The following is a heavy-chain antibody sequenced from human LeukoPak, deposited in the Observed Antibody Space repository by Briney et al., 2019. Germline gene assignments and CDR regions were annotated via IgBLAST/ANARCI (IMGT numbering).Heavy chain of an antibody. CDR1: GGSFSGYY. CDR3: ARDLFSGGQWLAHDAFDI. Sequence: SETLSLTCAVYGGSFSGYYWSWIRQPPGKGLEWIGEINHSGSTNYNPSLKSRVTISVDTSKNQFSLKLSSVTAADTAVYYCARDLFSGGQWLAHDAFDIWGQGTMVTVSS. J-gene: IGHJ3*02. D-gene: IGHD6-19*01. CDR2: INHSGST. V-gene: IGHV4-34*01.